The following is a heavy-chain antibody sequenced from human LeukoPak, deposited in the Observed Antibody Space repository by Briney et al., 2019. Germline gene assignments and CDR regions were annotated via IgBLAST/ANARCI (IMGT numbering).Heavy chain of an antibody. CDR2: ANPTSGGT. V-gene: IGHV1-2*02. Sequence: GASVTVSYMTSGYTFTSYYMHWVRQAPGQGGEGMGWANPTSGGTNYAQKFQGSVTMTRDTSISTAYMELSRLRSDDTAVYYRARVYYYYDSSGILTLYFDYWGQGTLVTVSS. CDR3: ARVYYYYDSSGILTLYFDY. J-gene: IGHJ4*02. CDR1: GYTFTSYY. D-gene: IGHD3-22*01.